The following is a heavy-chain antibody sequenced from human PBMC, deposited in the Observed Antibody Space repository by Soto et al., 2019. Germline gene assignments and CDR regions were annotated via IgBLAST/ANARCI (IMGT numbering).Heavy chain of an antibody. J-gene: IGHJ6*01. CDR3: ARDNQVVVLAARYYGMDV. D-gene: IGHD2-15*01. CDR1: GGTFSSYA. V-gene: IGHV1-69*13. CDR2: IIPIFGTA. Sequence: GASVKVSCKASGGTFSSYAISWVRQAPGQGLEWMGGIIPIFGTANYAQKFQGRVTITADESTSTAYMELSSLRSEDTAVYYCARDNQVVVLAARYYGMDVWGQGTTVTVSS.